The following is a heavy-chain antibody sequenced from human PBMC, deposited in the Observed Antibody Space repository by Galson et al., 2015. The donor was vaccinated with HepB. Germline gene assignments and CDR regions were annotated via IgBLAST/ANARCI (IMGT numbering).Heavy chain of an antibody. V-gene: IGHV2-5*02. CDR3: AHISSGAQWFDP. J-gene: IGHJ5*02. D-gene: IGHD3-10*01. CDR1: GFSLSTSGVG. Sequence: PALVKPTQTLTLTCTFSGFSLSTSGVGVGWIRQPPGKALEWLALIYWDGDQRYSPSLKSRVTITKDTSKNQVVLTMTNMDPVDTATYYCAHISSGAQWFDPWGQGTLVTVSS. CDR2: IYWDGDQ.